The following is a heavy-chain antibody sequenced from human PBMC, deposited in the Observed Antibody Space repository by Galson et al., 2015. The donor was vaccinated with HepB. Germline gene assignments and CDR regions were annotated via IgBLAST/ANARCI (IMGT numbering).Heavy chain of an antibody. D-gene: IGHD4-23*01. CDR1: GFTFSSYG. J-gene: IGHJ4*02. Sequence: SLRLSCAASGFTFSSYGMHWVRQAPGKGLEWVAFIRYDGSNKYYADSVKGRFTISRDNSKNTLYLQMNSLRAEDTAVYYCAKDPPSIYYGGNSGHYFDYWGQGTLVTVSS. CDR2: IRYDGSNK. V-gene: IGHV3-30*02. CDR3: AKDPPSIYYGGNSGHYFDY.